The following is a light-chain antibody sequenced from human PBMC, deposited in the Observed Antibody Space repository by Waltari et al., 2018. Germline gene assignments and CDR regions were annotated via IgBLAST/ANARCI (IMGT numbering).Light chain of an antibody. CDR1: QTVSTTY. J-gene: IGKJ4*01. Sequence: EIVLTQSPGTLSLSPGERATLPSRASQTVSTTYLAWYQQKPGQAPTLLIYGASSRATGIPDRFSGSGSGTDFSLTISSLEPEDFAVYYCQQYDISPLTFGGGTKVEIK. V-gene: IGKV3-20*01. CDR3: QQYDISPLT. CDR2: GAS.